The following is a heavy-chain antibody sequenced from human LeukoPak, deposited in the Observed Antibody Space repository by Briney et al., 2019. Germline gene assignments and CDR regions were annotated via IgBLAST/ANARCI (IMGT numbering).Heavy chain of an antibody. Sequence: PGGSLRLSCAASGFTFSSYSMNWVRQAPGKGLEWVSYISSSSSTIYYADSVKGRFTISRDNVKNSLYLQMNSLRAEDTAVYYCARVAMIVAKPYDNWGQGTLVTVSS. CDR2: ISSSSSTI. D-gene: IGHD3-22*01. J-gene: IGHJ4*02. CDR3: ARVAMIVAKPYDN. CDR1: GFTFSSYS. V-gene: IGHV3-48*01.